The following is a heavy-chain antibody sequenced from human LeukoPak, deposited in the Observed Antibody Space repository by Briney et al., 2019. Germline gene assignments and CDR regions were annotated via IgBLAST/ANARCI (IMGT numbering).Heavy chain of an antibody. CDR1: GGSFSGYY. D-gene: IGHD3-3*01. Sequence: PSETLSLTCAVYGGSFSGYYWSWIRQPPGKGLEWIGEINHSGSTNYNPSLKSRVTISVDTSKNQFSLKLSSVTAADTAVYYCARGGYYDFWRGFYFDYWGQGTLVTVSS. V-gene: IGHV4-34*01. CDR2: INHSGST. J-gene: IGHJ4*02. CDR3: ARGGYYDFWRGFYFDY.